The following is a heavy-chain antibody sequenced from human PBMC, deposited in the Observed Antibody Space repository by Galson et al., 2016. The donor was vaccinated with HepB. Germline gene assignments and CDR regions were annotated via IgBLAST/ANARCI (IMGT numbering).Heavy chain of an antibody. V-gene: IGHV3-23*01. CDR3: ALGRAAHGV. Sequence: SLRLSCAGSGFTFSTYALSWVRQSPGRGLEWLSHINGNGDDTAYVDSVRGRFTGSRDNSRNTVYLQMSNLKIEDAAIYYFALGRAAHGVWGQGTLVTVSS. D-gene: IGHD1-26*01. J-gene: IGHJ4*02. CDR1: GFTFSTYA. CDR2: INGNGDDT.